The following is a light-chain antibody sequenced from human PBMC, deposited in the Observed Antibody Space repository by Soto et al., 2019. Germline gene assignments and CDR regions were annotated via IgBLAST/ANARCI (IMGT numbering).Light chain of an antibody. J-gene: IGLJ1*01. Sequence: QSVLTQPASVSGSPGQSITISCTGSSSDVGGHNYVSWYQQHPGKAPKLMIYEVTKRPSGVSNRFSGSKSGNTASLTISGLQAEDEDDYYSSSYTFTSTLYVFGTGTKVTVL. V-gene: IGLV2-14*01. CDR3: SSYTFTSTLYV. CDR2: EVT. CDR1: SSDVGGHNY.